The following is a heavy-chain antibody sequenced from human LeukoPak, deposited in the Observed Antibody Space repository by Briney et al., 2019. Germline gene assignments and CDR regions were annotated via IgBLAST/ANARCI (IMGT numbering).Heavy chain of an antibody. Sequence: GESLKISCETSGYSFTSNWIAWVRQKPGKGLEWMGIIYPGDSETRYSPSFQGQVTISADKSISTAYLQWSSLKASDTAMYYCARQVGATGRFDYWGQGTLVTVSS. CDR2: IYPGDSET. V-gene: IGHV5-51*01. J-gene: IGHJ4*02. CDR3: ARQVGATGRFDY. D-gene: IGHD2-15*01. CDR1: GYSFTSNW.